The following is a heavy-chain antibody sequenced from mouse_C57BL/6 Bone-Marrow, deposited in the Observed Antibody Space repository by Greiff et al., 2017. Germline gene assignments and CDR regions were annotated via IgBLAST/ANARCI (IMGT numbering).Heavy chain of an antibody. Sequence: QVHVKQSGPELVKPGASVKISCKASGYAFSSSWMNWVKQRPGKGLEWIGRIYPGDGDTNYNGKFKGKATLTADKSSSTAYMQLSSLTSEDSAVYFCARSPLYDGYPAWFAYWGQGTLVTVSA. CDR2: IYPGDGDT. D-gene: IGHD2-3*01. J-gene: IGHJ3*01. CDR1: GYAFSSSW. V-gene: IGHV1-82*01. CDR3: ARSPLYDGYPAWFAY.